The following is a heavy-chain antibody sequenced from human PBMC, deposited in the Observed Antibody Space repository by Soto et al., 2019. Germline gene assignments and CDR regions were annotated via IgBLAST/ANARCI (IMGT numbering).Heavy chain of an antibody. D-gene: IGHD2-2*01. CDR3: ARQAEKGYCSSNSCPRRAYYYGMDV. J-gene: IGHJ6*02. CDR1: GYTFTSYY. Sequence: ASVKVSCKASGYTFTSYYMHWVRQAPGQGLEWMGIINPSGGSTSYAQKFQGRVTMTRDTSTSTVYMELSSLRSEDTAVYYCARQAEKGYCSSNSCPRRAYYYGMDVWGQGTTVTV. V-gene: IGHV1-46*01. CDR2: INPSGGST.